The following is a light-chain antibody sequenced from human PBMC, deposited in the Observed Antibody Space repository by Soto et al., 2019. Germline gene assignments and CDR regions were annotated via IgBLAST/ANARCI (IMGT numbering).Light chain of an antibody. CDR3: QQANSFPWT. J-gene: IGKJ1*01. CDR2: AAS. V-gene: IGKV1-39*01. CDR1: QSISSS. Sequence: DIQMTQSPSSLSASVGDRVTITCRASQSISSSLNWYQQKPGKAPKLLIYAASSLQSGVPSRFSGSGSGTDFTLTISSLQPEDFATYYCQQANSFPWTLGQGTKVDNK.